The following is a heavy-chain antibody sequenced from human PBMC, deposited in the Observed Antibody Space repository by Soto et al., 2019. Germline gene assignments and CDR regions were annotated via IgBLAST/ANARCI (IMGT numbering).Heavy chain of an antibody. CDR1: GFTFSSYS. J-gene: IGHJ4*02. CDR3: AIAVAGMGV. CDR2: ISSSSSTI. Sequence: EVQLVESGGGLVQPGGSLRLSCAASGFTFSSYSMNWVRQAPGKGLEWVSYISSSSSTIYYADSVKGRFTISRDNAKNSLYLQMNSLREEDTAVYYWAIAVAGMGVWGQGTLVTVSS. V-gene: IGHV3-48*02. D-gene: IGHD6-19*01.